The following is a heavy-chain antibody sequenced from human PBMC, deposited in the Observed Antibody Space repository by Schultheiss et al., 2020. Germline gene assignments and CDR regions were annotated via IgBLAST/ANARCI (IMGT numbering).Heavy chain of an antibody. Sequence: GGSLRLSCAASGFTFDDYTMHWVRQAPGKGLEWVSAIGTAGDTYYPGSVKGRFTISRENAKNSLYLQMNSLRAGDTAVYYCAKDPYYDFWSGYYTYYYYGMDVWGQVPTVNV. V-gene: IGHV3-13*01. D-gene: IGHD3-3*01. CDR2: IGTAGDT. CDR1: GFTFDDYT. J-gene: IGHJ6*02. CDR3: AKDPYYDFWSGYYTYYYYGMDV.